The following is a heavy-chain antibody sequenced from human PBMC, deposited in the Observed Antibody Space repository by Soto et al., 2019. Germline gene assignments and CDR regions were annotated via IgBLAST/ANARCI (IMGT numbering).Heavy chain of an antibody. D-gene: IGHD3-10*01. Sequence: QIQLVQSGAEVKKPGASVKVSCKASGYTFSIYGINWVRRAPGQGLESMGWTRPNNGNTKYAQNLQGRVTMTTDTSTSTAYMELRSLRPDDTAVYYCVRDLDGSGSYYTDYWGQGTLVTVSS. V-gene: IGHV1-18*01. CDR3: VRDLDGSGSYYTDY. CDR2: TRPNNGNT. J-gene: IGHJ4*02. CDR1: GYTFSIYG.